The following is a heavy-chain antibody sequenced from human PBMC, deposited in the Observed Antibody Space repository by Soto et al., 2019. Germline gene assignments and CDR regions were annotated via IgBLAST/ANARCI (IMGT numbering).Heavy chain of an antibody. Sequence: GSLRLSCAASGFTFSSYAMHWVRQAPGKGLEYVSAISSNGGSTYYANSVKGRFTISRDNSKNTLYLQMGSLRAEDMAVYYCARAKRSNFIFDYWGQGTLVTVSS. D-gene: IGHD4-4*01. CDR2: ISSNGGST. CDR1: GFTFSSYA. J-gene: IGHJ4*02. V-gene: IGHV3-64*01. CDR3: ARAKRSNFIFDY.